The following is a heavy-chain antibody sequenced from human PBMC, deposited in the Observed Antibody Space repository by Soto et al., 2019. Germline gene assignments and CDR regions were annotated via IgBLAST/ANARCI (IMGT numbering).Heavy chain of an antibody. V-gene: IGHV4-4*07. D-gene: IGHD1-1*01. CDR2: IYATRTT. Sequence: SETLSLTCTVSGASISGFYWSWIRKSAGKGLEWIGRIYATRTTDYNPSLKSRVMMSVDTSKKQFSLKLRSVTAADTAVYYCVRDGTKTLRDWFDPWGQGISVTVSS. J-gene: IGHJ5*02. CDR1: GASISGFY. CDR3: VRDGTKTLRDWFDP.